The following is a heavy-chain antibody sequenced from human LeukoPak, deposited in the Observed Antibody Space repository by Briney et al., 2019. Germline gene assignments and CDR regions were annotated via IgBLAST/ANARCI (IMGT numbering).Heavy chain of an antibody. Sequence: GGSLRLSCVASEFIFSDYWMSWVRQAPGKGLEWVANIKQGGREEEYVGSVKGRFAISRDDAKSTLYLQMDSLSGDDTAVYYCARGNGGWFDSWGRGTLVIVSS. V-gene: IGHV3-7*03. J-gene: IGHJ5*01. CDR3: ARGNGGWFDS. D-gene: IGHD3-10*01. CDR2: IKQGGREE. CDR1: EFIFSDYW.